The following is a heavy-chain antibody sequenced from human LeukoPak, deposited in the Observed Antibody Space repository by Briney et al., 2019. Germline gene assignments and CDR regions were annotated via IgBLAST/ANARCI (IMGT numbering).Heavy chain of an antibody. V-gene: IGHV3-21*01. Sequence: GGSLRLSCAASGFTFSSYSMNWVRQAPGKGLEWVSSISSSSSYIYYADSVKGRFTISRDNAKNSLYLQMNSLRAEDTAVYYCARDRRMVAPNYFDYWGQGTLVTVSS. J-gene: IGHJ4*02. D-gene: IGHD5-12*01. CDR1: GFTFSSYS. CDR2: ISSSSSYI. CDR3: ARDRRMVAPNYFDY.